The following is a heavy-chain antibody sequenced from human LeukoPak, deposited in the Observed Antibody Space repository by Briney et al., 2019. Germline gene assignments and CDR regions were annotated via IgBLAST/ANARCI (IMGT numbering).Heavy chain of an antibody. CDR2: ISYVGTDI. CDR1: GFTFSRSG. D-gene: IGHD6-13*01. Sequence: GRSLRLSCSASGFTFSRSGMHGVGQAPGKGLEWVAVISYVGTDIYYAASVTGRFTLSRDNSQDTLYLQMNNLRADDTAVYYCVKDRSSSWCFDYWGQGTLVTVSS. V-gene: IGHV3-30*18. J-gene: IGHJ4*02. CDR3: VKDRSSSWCFDY.